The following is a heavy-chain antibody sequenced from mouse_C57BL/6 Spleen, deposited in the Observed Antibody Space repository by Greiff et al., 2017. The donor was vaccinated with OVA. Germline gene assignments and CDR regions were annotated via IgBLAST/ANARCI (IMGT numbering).Heavy chain of an antibody. CDR2: ISDGGSYT. J-gene: IGHJ2*01. V-gene: IGHV5-4*01. CDR1: GFTFSSYA. CDR3: ARDEGNYVDYFDY. D-gene: IGHD2-1*01. Sequence: DVQLQESGGGLVKPGGSLKLSCAASGFTFSSYAMSWVRQTPEKRLEWVATISDGGSYTYYPDNVKGRFTISRDNAKNNLYLQMSHLKSEDTAMYYCARDEGNYVDYFDYWGQGTTLTVSS.